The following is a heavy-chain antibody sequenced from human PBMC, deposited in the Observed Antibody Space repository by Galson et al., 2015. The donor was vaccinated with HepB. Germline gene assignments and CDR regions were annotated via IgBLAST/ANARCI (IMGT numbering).Heavy chain of an antibody. Sequence: SLRLSCAASGFTFSSYAMHWVRQAPGKGLEWVAVMSYDGSNKYYADSVKGRFTISRDNSKNTLYLQMNSLRPEDTAVYYCAKTVYYYDSRPYFDYWGQGTLVTVSS. V-gene: IGHV3-30*18. CDR3: AKTVYYYDSRPYFDY. CDR2: MSYDGSNK. CDR1: GFTFSSYA. J-gene: IGHJ4*02. D-gene: IGHD3-22*01.